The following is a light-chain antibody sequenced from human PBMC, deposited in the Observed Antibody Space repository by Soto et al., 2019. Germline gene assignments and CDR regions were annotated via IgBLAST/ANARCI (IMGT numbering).Light chain of an antibody. Sequence: QSVLTQPPSASGAPGQRVTISCSGSSSNIGSDSVSWYQQLPGTAPKLLIYSDTQRPSGVPDRFSGSKSGTSASLAISGLRSEDEADYYCAAWDDSLSGPWVFGGGTKLTVL. CDR1: SSNIGSDS. J-gene: IGLJ3*02. CDR3: AAWDDSLSGPWV. V-gene: IGLV1-47*02. CDR2: SDT.